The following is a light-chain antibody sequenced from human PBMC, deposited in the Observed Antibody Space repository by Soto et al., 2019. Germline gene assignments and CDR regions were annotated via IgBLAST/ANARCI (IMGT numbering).Light chain of an antibody. CDR3: QQYATSPLT. CDR1: QSVAKNY. V-gene: IGKV3-20*01. Sequence: EIVLTQSPGTLSLSPGERASLSCRASQSVAKNYLAWYQQKPGQALRLLISDASSRAPGIPDRFSGGGSGTDFTLTISRLEAEDFAVYFCQQYATSPLTFGGGTKVEIK. CDR2: DAS. J-gene: IGKJ4*01.